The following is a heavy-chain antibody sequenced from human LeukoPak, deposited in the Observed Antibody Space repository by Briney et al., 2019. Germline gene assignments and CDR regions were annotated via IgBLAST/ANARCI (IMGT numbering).Heavy chain of an antibody. CDR1: GFTFNTAW. J-gene: IGHJ3*01. CDR3: ATDSGHSFSY. D-gene: IGHD3-16*01. V-gene: IGHV3-74*03. CDR2: IYSEGSAT. Sequence: GGSLRLSCAASGFTFNTAWMHWVRQSPGKGLVWVSRIYSEGSATTYAEFVKGRFTISRDNDKNTLYLQMNSLRIEDTAVCYCATDSGHSFSYWGQGTKVTVSA.